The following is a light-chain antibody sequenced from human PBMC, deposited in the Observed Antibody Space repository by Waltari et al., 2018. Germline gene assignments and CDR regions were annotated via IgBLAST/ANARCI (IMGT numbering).Light chain of an antibody. V-gene: IGKV1D-12*01. CDR3: QQANSFPFT. Sequence: DTRMTQSPSSVSASVGDRVTMSCRTSQDVSNYLAWYQQKPGKAPKLLIYGASTLESGVPSRFSGSGSGTEFTLAISSLQPDDFATYYCQQANSFPFTFGQGTRLEI. CDR1: QDVSNY. CDR2: GAS. J-gene: IGKJ5*01.